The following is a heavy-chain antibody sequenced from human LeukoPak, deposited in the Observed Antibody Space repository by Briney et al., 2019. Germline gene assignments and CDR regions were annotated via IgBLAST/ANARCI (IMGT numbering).Heavy chain of an antibody. Sequence: HPGRSLRLSCAASGFTFSSYAMHWVRQAPGKGLEWVAVISYDGSNKYYADSVKGRFTISRDNSKNTLYLQMNSLRAEDTAVYYCARGPNIVVVVAATLTSPYNWFDPWGQGTLVTVSS. CDR3: ARGPNIVVVVAATLTSPYNWFDP. CDR1: GFTFSSYA. V-gene: IGHV3-30-3*01. CDR2: ISYDGSNK. J-gene: IGHJ5*02. D-gene: IGHD2-15*01.